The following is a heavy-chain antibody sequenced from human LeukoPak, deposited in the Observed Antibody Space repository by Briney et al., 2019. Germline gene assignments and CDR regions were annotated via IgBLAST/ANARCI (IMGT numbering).Heavy chain of an antibody. Sequence: PGGSLRLSCAASGFTFSSYGMHWVRQAPGKGLEWVAFIRYDGSNKYYADSVKGRFTISRDNAKNTLYLQMNSLRAEDTAVYYCARGLVATTPFDYWGQGTLVTVSS. CDR3: ARGLVATTPFDY. CDR2: IRYDGSNK. D-gene: IGHD5-12*01. V-gene: IGHV3-30*02. J-gene: IGHJ4*02. CDR1: GFTFSSYG.